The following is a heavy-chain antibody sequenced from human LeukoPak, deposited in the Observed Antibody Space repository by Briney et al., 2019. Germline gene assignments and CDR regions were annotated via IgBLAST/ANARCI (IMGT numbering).Heavy chain of an antibody. V-gene: IGHV1-18*01. CDR2: ISAYNGNT. D-gene: IGHD6-13*01. J-gene: IGHJ6*02. CDR1: GYTFTSYG. Sequence: ASVKVSCKASGYTFTSYGISWVRQAPGQGLEWMGWISAYNGNTNYAQKLQGRVTMTTDTSTSTAYMELRSLRSDDTAVYYCAILPYSSSWYSSSHYYAMDVWGQGTTVTVSS. CDR3: AILPYSSSWYSSSHYYAMDV.